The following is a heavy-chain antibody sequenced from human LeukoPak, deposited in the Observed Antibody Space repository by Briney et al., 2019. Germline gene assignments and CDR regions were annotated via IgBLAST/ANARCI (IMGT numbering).Heavy chain of an antibody. J-gene: IGHJ5*02. Sequence: PGGSLRLSCAASGFNFENYGMSWVRQAPGKGLEWVANIREERGQEYYVDSVKGRFTISKNSAKNSLYLQMNTLRVEDTAMYYCASLDTAKQPLANHWGQGTLVTVSS. CDR1: GFNFENYG. D-gene: IGHD5-18*01. V-gene: IGHV3-7*03. CDR3: ASLDTAKQPLANH. CDR2: IREERGQE.